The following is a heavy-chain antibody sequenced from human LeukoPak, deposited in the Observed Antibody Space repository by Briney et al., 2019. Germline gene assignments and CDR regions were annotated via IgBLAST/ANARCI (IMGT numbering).Heavy chain of an antibody. CDR2: FDLEDGET. D-gene: IGHD3-22*01. J-gene: IGHJ4*02. CDR3: ATSDSGYYPLLDY. CDR1: GYTLTELS. V-gene: IGHV1-24*01. Sequence: GASVKVSCKVSGYTLTELSMHWVRQAPGKGLEWMGGFDLEDGETIYAQKFQGRVTMTEDTSTDTAYMELSSLRSEDTAVYYCATSDSGYYPLLDYWGQGTLVTVSS.